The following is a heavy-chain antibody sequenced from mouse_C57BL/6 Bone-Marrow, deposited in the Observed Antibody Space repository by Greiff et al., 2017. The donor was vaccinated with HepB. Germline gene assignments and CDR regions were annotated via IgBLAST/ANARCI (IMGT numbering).Heavy chain of an antibody. CDR2: ISNLAYSI. V-gene: IGHV5-15*01. CDR1: GFTFSDYG. Sequence: EVQVVESGGGLVQPGGSLKLSCAASGFTFSDYGMAWVRQAPRKGPEWVAFISNLAYSIYYADTVTGRFTISRENAKNTLYLEMSSLRSEDTAMYYCARRKDDYDGDWYFDVWGTGTTVTVSS. CDR3: ARRKDDYDGDWYFDV. D-gene: IGHD2-4*01. J-gene: IGHJ1*03.